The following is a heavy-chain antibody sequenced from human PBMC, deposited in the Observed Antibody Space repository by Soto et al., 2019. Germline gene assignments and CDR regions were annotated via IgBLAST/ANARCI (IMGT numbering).Heavy chain of an antibody. V-gene: IGHV1-46*01. CDR2: INPGGGST. CDR1: GYTFTSYY. Sequence: QVQLVQSGAEVKKPGASVKVSCKASGYTFTSYYMHWVRQAPGQGLEWMGIINPGGGSTSYAQKFQGRVTMTRDTSTSTVYMELSSLRSEDTAVYYCAGEQYYYYYGMDVWGQGTTVTVSS. CDR3: AGEQYYYYYGMDV. J-gene: IGHJ6*02.